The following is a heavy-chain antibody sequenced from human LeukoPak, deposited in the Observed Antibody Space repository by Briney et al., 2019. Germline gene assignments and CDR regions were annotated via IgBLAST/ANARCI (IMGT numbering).Heavy chain of an antibody. Sequence: PSETLSLTCTVSGGSISNYYWTWIRQPPGKGLEWIGYIYSSGNTNYNPSLNSRVTISLDTSKNQFSLILRSLTAADTAVYYCARRYTASPGKRFDYWGQGTLVTVSS. V-gene: IGHV4-59*08. CDR2: IYSSGNT. CDR3: ARRYTASPGKRFDY. CDR1: GGSISNYY. J-gene: IGHJ4*02. D-gene: IGHD2-2*02.